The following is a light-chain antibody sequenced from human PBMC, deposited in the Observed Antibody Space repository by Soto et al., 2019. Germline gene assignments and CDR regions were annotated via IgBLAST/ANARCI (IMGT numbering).Light chain of an antibody. V-gene: IGLV2-14*01. Sequence: SVLTQPASVSGSPGQSITLFFTGNNSEVGGYNSVSWYQQHPGKAPKLMIHDVSNRPSGVSNRFSGSKSGNTASLTISGFQSEYEADYYCSSYTSSSSYVFGTGTKVTVL. CDR1: NSEVGGYNS. CDR2: DVS. CDR3: SSYTSSSSYV. J-gene: IGLJ1*01.